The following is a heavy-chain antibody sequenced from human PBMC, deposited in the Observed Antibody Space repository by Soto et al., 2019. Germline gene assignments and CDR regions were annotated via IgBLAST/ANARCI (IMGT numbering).Heavy chain of an antibody. D-gene: IGHD1-26*01. CDR3: AAVGHGGAFDI. Sequence: QVQLQESGPGLVKPSETLSLTCTVSGGSVSSGSYYWSWIRQPPGKGLEWIGYIYYSGSTYYNPSLKSRVTISVDTSKNQFSLKLSSVTAADTAVYYCAAVGHGGAFDIWGQGTMVTVSS. V-gene: IGHV4-61*01. CDR1: GGSVSSGSYY. CDR2: IYYSGST. J-gene: IGHJ3*02.